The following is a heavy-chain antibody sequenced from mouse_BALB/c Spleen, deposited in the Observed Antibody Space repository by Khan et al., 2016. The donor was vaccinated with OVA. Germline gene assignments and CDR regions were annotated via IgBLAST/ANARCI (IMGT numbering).Heavy chain of an antibody. Sequence: QVQLKESGPGLVAPSQSLSITCTVSGFSLTDYGVSWIRQPPGKGPEWRGVIWGGGNTYYNSALRSRLSISKDNSKSQVFLEMSSLQTDDTAMYYCAKEVWSYYYAFDYWGEGTSVTVSS. J-gene: IGHJ4*01. V-gene: IGHV2-6-5*01. CDR3: AKEVWSYYYAFDY. CDR1: GFSLTDYG. CDR2: IWGGGNT.